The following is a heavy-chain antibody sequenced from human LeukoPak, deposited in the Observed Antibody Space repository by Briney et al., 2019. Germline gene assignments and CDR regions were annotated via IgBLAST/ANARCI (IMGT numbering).Heavy chain of an antibody. D-gene: IGHD6-6*01. CDR1: GASISDSY. CDR3: AGVSDSSWVYFDY. J-gene: IGHJ4*02. Sequence: SETLSLTCSVSGASISDSYWSWIRQPPGKGLEWIGYIYYSGSTNYYPSLKSRVTISLDTSKNQFSLKVSSVTAADTAVYYCAGVSDSSWVYFDYWGQGTLVTVSS. V-gene: IGHV4-59*01. CDR2: IYYSGST.